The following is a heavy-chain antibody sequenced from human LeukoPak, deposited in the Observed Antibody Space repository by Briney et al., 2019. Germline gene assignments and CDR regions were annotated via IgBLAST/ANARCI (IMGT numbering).Heavy chain of an antibody. Sequence: SETLSLTCAVSCGSFSAYYRSWIRQPPGKGLEWIGEMNHSGSTNYNPSLKSRVTISVDTSKNQFSLKLSSVTAADTAVYYCARRERDGYNQNWFDPWGQGTLVTVSS. CDR2: MNHSGST. V-gene: IGHV4-34*01. D-gene: IGHD5-24*01. CDR1: CGSFSAYY. CDR3: ARRERDGYNQNWFDP. J-gene: IGHJ5*02.